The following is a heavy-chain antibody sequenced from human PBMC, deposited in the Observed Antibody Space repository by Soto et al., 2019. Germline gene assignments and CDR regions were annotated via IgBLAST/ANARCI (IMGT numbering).Heavy chain of an antibody. V-gene: IGHV3-33*01. CDR3: AREDVVGATIGYYFDY. CDR2: IWYDGSNK. J-gene: IGHJ4*02. Sequence: QVQLVESGGGVVQPGRSLRLSCAASGFTFSSYGMHWVRQAPGKGLEWVAVIWYDGSNKYYADSVKGRFTISRDNSKNTLYLQMNSLRAEDTAVYYCAREDVVGATIGYYFDYWGQGTLVTVS. CDR1: GFTFSSYG. D-gene: IGHD1-26*01.